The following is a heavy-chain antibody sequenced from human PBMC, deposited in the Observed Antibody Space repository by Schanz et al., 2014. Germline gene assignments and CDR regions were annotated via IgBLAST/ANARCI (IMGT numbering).Heavy chain of an antibody. Sequence: QVQLQESGPGLVKPSQTLSLTCAVSGGSISSGGYSWNWIRQPPGKGLEWIVYIYYSGSTYYNPSLKSRVTISVDTSKNQFSLKLTSVTAADTAVYYCARSEPLPTDDNTAYFLDYWGQGTLVTVSS. V-gene: IGHV4-30-4*07. D-gene: IGHD3-22*01. CDR2: IYYSGST. CDR3: ARSEPLPTDDNTAYFLDY. CDR1: GGSISSGGYS. J-gene: IGHJ4*02.